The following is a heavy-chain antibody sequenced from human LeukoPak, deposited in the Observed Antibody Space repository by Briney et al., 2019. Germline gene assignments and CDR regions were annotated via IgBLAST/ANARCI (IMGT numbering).Heavy chain of an antibody. CDR3: ARGSYYYDSSVDQPFDY. D-gene: IGHD3-22*01. J-gene: IGHJ4*02. V-gene: IGHV4-34*01. CDR1: GGSFSGYY. CDR2: INHSGST. Sequence: SETLSLTCAVYGGSFSGYYWSWIRQPPGKGLEWIGEINHSGSTNYNPSLKSRVTISVDTSKNQFSLKLSSVTAADTAVYYCARGSYYYDSSVDQPFDYWGQGTLVTVSS.